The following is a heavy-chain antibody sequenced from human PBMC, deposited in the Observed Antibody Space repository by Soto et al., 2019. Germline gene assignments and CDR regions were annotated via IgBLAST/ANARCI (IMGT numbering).Heavy chain of an antibody. CDR2: IYDGGST. D-gene: IGHD2-2*01. V-gene: IGHV3-66*01. J-gene: IGHJ4*02. CDR3: PRDLYGVDVTPADTNY. Sequence: VHLVESGGGLVQPGGSLRLSCAASGFTVSSNYMSWVRQAPGKGLEWVSVIYDGGSTFYADSVKGRFTISSDNSKNTLYLEMNYLRAEDTAVYYCPRDLYGVDVTPADTNYWGQGILVTVSS. CDR1: GFTVSSNY.